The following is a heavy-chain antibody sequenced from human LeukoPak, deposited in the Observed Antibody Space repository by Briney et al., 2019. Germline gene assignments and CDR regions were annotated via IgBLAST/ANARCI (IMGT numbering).Heavy chain of an antibody. Sequence: GESLKISCQVSGYSFTRSWITWVRQMPGKGLEWMGRIDPSDSYTNYSPSFRGHVSISLDKTISTAYLQWSSLKASDSAMYYCATNTMFRGIHAFDIWGQGTMVTVSS. CDR3: ATNTMFRGIHAFDI. CDR2: IDPSDSYT. D-gene: IGHD3-10*01. J-gene: IGHJ3*02. V-gene: IGHV5-10-1*01. CDR1: GYSFTRSW.